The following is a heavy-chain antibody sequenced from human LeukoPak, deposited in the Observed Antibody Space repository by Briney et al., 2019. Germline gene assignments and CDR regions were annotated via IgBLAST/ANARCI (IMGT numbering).Heavy chain of an antibody. CDR3: ARDKDDYVWGTYRW. CDR1: VYSISSGYY. J-gene: IGHJ4*02. CDR2: IYHTVST. D-gene: IGHD3-16*02. V-gene: IGHV4-38-2*01. Sequence: PSETLSLTCAVSVYSISSGYYWVWVRQAPGKGLDWIGRIYHTVSTDYNPSLKSPLTISVDMSKQQFGLNLRYVPAADTAVYYCARDKDDYVWGTYRWWGQGMLVTVCS.